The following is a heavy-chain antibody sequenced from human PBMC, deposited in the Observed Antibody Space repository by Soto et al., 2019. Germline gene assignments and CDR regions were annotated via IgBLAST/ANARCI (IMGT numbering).Heavy chain of an antibody. D-gene: IGHD3-3*01. V-gene: IGHV4-59*01. Sequence: PSETLSLTCTVSGGAISSYYGSWIRRPPGKGLEWIGYIYYSGSTNYNPSLKSRVTISVDTSKNQFSLKLSSVTAADTAVYYCARTPYFWSGSRELYHYMDVWGKGTTVTVSS. CDR2: IYYSGST. CDR3: ARTPYFWSGSRELYHYMDV. CDR1: GGAISSYY. J-gene: IGHJ6*03.